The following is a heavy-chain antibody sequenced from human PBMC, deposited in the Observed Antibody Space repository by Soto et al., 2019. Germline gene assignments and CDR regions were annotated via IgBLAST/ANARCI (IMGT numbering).Heavy chain of an antibody. Sequence: EVQLVESGGGVVQPGGSLRLSCAASGFTLRSYKMNWVRQAPGKGLEWIAYISSSSNTIHYADSVKGRFTTSTDNVKNSLDLQMNSLRVEDTAMYYCARVGAVSDTEASDSWGQGTLVTVSS. CDR1: GFTLRSYK. CDR2: ISSSSNTI. J-gene: IGHJ5*01. D-gene: IGHD4-4*01. CDR3: ARVGAVSDTEASDS. V-gene: IGHV3-48*01.